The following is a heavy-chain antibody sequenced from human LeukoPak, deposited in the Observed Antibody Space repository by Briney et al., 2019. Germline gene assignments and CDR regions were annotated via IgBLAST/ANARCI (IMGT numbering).Heavy chain of an antibody. Sequence: GSSEKVSCKASGGTFSSYAISWVRQAPGQGLEWMGGIIPVFGTTNYAQKFQGRVTVTADESTSTAYMELSSLRSDDTAVYYCARGGDIVLMVYAPHPYYFDYWGQGTLVTVSS. V-gene: IGHV1-69*01. CDR1: GGTFSSYA. D-gene: IGHD2-8*01. CDR2: IIPVFGTT. CDR3: ARGGDIVLMVYAPHPYYFDY. J-gene: IGHJ4*02.